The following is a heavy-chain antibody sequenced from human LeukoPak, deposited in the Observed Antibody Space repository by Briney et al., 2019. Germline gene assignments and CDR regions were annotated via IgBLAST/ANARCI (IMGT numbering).Heavy chain of an antibody. D-gene: IGHD6-13*01. CDR1: GGSFGNYY. V-gene: IGHV4-59*12. CDR3: AGAGYSSSWYFDY. Sequence: KTSETLSLTCTVSGGSFGNYYWSWIRQPPGKGLEWIGYIYDSGTTNYNPSLKSRVTISVDKSKNQFSLKLSSVTAADTAVHYCAGAGYSSSWYFDYWGQGTLVTVSS. J-gene: IGHJ4*02. CDR2: IYDSGTT.